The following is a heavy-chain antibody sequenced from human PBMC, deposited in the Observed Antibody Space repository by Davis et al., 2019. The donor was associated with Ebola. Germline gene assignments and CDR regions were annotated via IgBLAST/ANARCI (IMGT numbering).Heavy chain of an antibody. J-gene: IGHJ5*02. CDR2: ISYDGNNK. V-gene: IGHV3-30-3*01. CDR1: GFTFSSYA. CDR3: AREYSSSWYGFGWFDP. Sequence: PGGSPRLSCAASGFTFSSYAMHWVRQAPGKGLEWVAVISYDGNNKYYADSVKGRLTISRDNSKNTLYLQMNSLRAEDTAVYYCAREYSSSWYGFGWFDPWGQGTLVTVSS. D-gene: IGHD6-13*01.